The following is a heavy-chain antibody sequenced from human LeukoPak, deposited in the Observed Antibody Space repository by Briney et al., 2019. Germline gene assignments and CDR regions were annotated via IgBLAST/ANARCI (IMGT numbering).Heavy chain of an antibody. CDR2: IYYSGST. V-gene: IGHV4-59*08. D-gene: IGHD3-10*01. Sequence: PSETPSLTCSVSGGSISTYYWSWIRQPPGRGLEWIGYIYYSGSTNYNPSLKSRVTISVDTSKNQFSLKLSSVTAADTAVYYCARHTMVRGVIDVDYYYYGMDVWGQGTTVTVSS. CDR1: GGSISTYY. J-gene: IGHJ6*02. CDR3: ARHTMVRGVIDVDYYYYGMDV.